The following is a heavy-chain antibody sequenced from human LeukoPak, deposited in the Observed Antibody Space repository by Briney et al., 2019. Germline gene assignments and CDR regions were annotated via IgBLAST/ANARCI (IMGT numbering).Heavy chain of an antibody. CDR2: IKQDGTEK. V-gene: IGHV3-7*04. CDR3: SGESYLFDY. J-gene: IGHJ4*02. CDR1: GFTFTNYW. Sequence: PGGSLRLSCAASGFTFTNYWMSWVRQAPGKGLEWVANIKQDGTEKNYVDSVKGRFTISRDNAKNSLYLQMDSLRAEDTAVYYCSGESYLFDYWGQGTLVTVSS.